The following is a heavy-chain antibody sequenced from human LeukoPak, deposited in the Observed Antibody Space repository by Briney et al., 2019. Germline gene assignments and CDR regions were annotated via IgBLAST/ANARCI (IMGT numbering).Heavy chain of an antibody. CDR2: IHHSGST. CDR1: GGSITSSHW. J-gene: IGHJ4*02. CDR3: AREFVQGSSLPYFDY. D-gene: IGHD1-26*01. Sequence: SETLSLTCTVSGGSITSSHWWGWVRQPPGKGLEWVGEIHHSGSTNSNPSLKSRVTISVDKSKNPFSPRLTSVTAADTAVYYCAREFVQGSSLPYFDYWGQGTLVTVSS. V-gene: IGHV4-4*02.